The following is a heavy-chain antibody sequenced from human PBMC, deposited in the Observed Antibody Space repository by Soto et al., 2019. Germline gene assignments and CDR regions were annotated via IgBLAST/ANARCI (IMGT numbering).Heavy chain of an antibody. D-gene: IGHD5-18*01. Sequence: SDTLSLTCAVSGGSISSGGYSWSWIRQPPGKGLEWIGYIYHSGSTYYNPSLKSRVTISVDRSKNQFSLKLSSVTAADTAVYYCARGSLSGYSYGSYYFDYWGQGTLVT. CDR1: GGSISSGGYS. CDR3: ARGSLSGYSYGSYYFDY. V-gene: IGHV4-30-2*01. CDR2: IYHSGST. J-gene: IGHJ4*02.